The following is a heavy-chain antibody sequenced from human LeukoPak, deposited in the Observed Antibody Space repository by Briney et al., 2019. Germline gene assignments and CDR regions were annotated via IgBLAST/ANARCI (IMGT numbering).Heavy chain of an antibody. J-gene: IGHJ4*02. D-gene: IGHD3-3*01. CDR1: GYTFTSYD. Sequence: GASVKVSCKASGYTFTSYDINWVRQAAGQGLEWMGWMNPNSGNTGYAQKFQGRVTITRNTSISTAYMELNSLRSEDTAVYSCARGPSWSGYSQPYYFDYWGQGTLVTVSS. V-gene: IGHV1-8*03. CDR3: ARGPSWSGYSQPYYFDY. CDR2: MNPNSGNT.